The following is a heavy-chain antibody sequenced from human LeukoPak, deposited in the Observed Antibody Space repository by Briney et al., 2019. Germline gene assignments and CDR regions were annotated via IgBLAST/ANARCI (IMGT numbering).Heavy chain of an antibody. D-gene: IGHD6-19*01. CDR3: ARVIAVAGPLFDY. J-gene: IGHJ4*02. Sequence: GGSLRLSCAASGFTFSSYSMNWVRQAPGKGLEWVAVISYDGSNKYYADSVKGRFTISRDNSKNTLYLQMNSLRAEDTAVYYCARVIAVAGPLFDYWGQGTLVTVSS. CDR2: ISYDGSNK. CDR1: GFTFSSYS. V-gene: IGHV3-30*03.